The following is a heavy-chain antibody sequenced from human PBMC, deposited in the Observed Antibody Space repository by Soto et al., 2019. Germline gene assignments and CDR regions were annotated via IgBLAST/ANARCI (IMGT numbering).Heavy chain of an antibody. D-gene: IGHD5-12*01. CDR2: IYYSGST. CDR1: GGSISSGGYY. Sequence: SETLSLTCTVSGGSISSGGYYWSWIRQHPGKGVEWIGYIYYSGSTYYNPSLKSRVTISVDTSKNQFSLKLSSVTAADTAVYYCARVWALSRDGYNMYFDYWGQATLVTV. CDR3: ARVWALSRDGYNMYFDY. J-gene: IGHJ4*02. V-gene: IGHV4-31*03.